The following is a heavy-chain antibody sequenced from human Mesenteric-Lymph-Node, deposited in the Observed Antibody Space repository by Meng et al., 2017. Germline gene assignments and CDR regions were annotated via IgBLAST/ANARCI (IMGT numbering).Heavy chain of an antibody. J-gene: IGHJ4*02. Sequence: GESLKISCAASGFTFSSYWMSWVRQAPGKGLEWVANIKQDGSEKYYVDSVKGRFTISRDNAKNSLYLQMNSLRAEDTAVYYCARVNTYYYDSSGYYSGYFDYWGQGTLVTVSS. CDR2: IKQDGSEK. D-gene: IGHD3-22*01. CDR1: GFTFSSYW. CDR3: ARVNTYYYDSSGYYSGYFDY. V-gene: IGHV3-7*01.